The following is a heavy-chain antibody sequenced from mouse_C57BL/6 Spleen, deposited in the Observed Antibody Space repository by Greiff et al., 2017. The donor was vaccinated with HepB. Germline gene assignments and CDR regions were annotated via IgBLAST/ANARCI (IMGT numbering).Heavy chain of an antibody. CDR1: GYTFTSYW. J-gene: IGHJ1*03. V-gene: IGHV1-52*01. CDR3: ARDPYYSNGDFDV. Sequence: QVQLQQPGAELVRPGSSVKLSCKASGYTFTSYWMHWVKQRPIQGLEWIGNIDPSDSETHYNQKFKDKATLTVDKSSSTAYMQLSSLTSEDSAVYYCARDPYYSNGDFDVWGTGTTVTVSS. D-gene: IGHD2-5*01. CDR2: IDPSDSET.